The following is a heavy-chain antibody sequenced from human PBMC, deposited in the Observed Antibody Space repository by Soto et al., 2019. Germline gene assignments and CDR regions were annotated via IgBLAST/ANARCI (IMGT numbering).Heavy chain of an antibody. CDR3: ARGSGIVALPGELEDVNYDY. Sequence: QVQLQQWGAGLLKPSETLSLTCAVYGQSFSGHSWGWIRQPPGKGLEWLGEINESGSTYYNPSLKSRVTISTDTSKNQFSLKVSSVSAADTAVYYCARGSGIVALPGELEDVNYDYWGQGTLVNVSS. J-gene: IGHJ4*02. D-gene: IGHD1-1*01. CDR1: GQSFSGHS. CDR2: INESGST. V-gene: IGHV4-34*01.